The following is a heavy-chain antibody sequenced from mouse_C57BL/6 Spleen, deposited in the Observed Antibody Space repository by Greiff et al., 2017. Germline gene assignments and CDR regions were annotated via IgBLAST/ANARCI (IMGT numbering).Heavy chain of an antibody. CDR2: ISYDGSN. CDR1: GYSITSGYY. V-gene: IGHV3-6*01. D-gene: IGHD3-3*01. Sequence: EVQLQQSGPGLVKPSQSLSLTCSVTGYSITSGYYWNWIRQFPGNKLEWMGYISYDGSNNYNPSLKNRISITRDTSKNQFFLKLNSVTTEDTATYYCARWGAGIAMDYWGQGTSVTVSS. J-gene: IGHJ4*01. CDR3: ARWGAGIAMDY.